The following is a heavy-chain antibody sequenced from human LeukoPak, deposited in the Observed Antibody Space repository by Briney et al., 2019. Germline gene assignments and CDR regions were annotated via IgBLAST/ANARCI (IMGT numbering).Heavy chain of an antibody. Sequence: PGGSLRLSCAASGFTFSSYWMHWVRQAPGKGLVWVSRINTDGSRTSYADSVKGRFTISRDNGKKTLYLQMNSLRADDTAVYYCARANRGFDYWGQGTLVTVSS. J-gene: IGHJ4*02. CDR2: INTDGSRT. V-gene: IGHV3-74*01. CDR3: ARANRGFDY. CDR1: GFTFSSYW.